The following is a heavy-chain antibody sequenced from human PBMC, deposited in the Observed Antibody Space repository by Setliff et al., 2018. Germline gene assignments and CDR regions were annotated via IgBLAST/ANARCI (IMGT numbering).Heavy chain of an antibody. CDR2: IYHSGST. D-gene: IGHD2-2*02. CDR1: GHSFSDYY. Sequence: SETLSLTCAIYGHSFSDYYWSWVRQPPGKGLEWIGEIYHSGSTNYNPSLKSRVTISVDTSKNQFSLKLSSVTAADTAVYYCARDRQYCSSPTCYSSYFYYYGMDVWG. CDR3: ARDRQYCSSPTCYSSYFYYYGMDV. V-gene: IGHV4-34*01. J-gene: IGHJ6*01.